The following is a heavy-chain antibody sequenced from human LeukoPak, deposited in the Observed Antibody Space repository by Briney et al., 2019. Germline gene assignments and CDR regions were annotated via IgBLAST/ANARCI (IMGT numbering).Heavy chain of an antibody. J-gene: IGHJ3*02. CDR3: ARDLPSADAFDI. V-gene: IGHV4-4*02. CDR2: IYHSGST. Sequence: PSETLSLTCTVSGGSISNGNWWNWVRQPPGKGLEWIGEIYHSGSTNYNASLESRVTISVDKSKNQFSLKLSSVTAADTAVYFCARDLPSADAFDIWGRGIMVTVSA. CDR1: GGSISNGNW.